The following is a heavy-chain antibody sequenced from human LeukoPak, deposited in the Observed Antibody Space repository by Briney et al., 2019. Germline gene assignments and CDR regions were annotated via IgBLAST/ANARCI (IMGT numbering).Heavy chain of an antibody. V-gene: IGHV4-38-2*02. D-gene: IGHD6-25*01. Sequence: PSEALSLTCAVSGYSISSGYYWGWIRQPPGKGLEWIGSIYHSGSTYYNPSLKRRVTISVDTSKNQFSLKLSAVTAADTAVYYCARDRRGYSGPSDIWGQGTMVTVSS. J-gene: IGHJ3*02. CDR2: IYHSGST. CDR3: ARDRRGYSGPSDI. CDR1: GYSISSGYY.